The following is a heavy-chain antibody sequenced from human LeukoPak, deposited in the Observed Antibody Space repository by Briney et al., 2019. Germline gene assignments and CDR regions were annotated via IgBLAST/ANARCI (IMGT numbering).Heavy chain of an antibody. CDR3: ARAYGSGSYHSNWFES. D-gene: IGHD3-10*01. CDR1: GGSFSGYY. J-gene: IGHJ5*01. CDR2: INHSGST. V-gene: IGHV4-34*01. Sequence: SETLSLTCAVYGGSFSGYYWTWIRQPPGKGLEWIGKINHSGSTNYNPSLKSRVTMSVDTSMNQFSLRLNSVTAADTAVYYCARAYGSGSYHSNWFESWGQGTLVIVSS.